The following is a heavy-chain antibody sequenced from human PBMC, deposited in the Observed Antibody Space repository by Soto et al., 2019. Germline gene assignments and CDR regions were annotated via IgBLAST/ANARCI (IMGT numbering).Heavy chain of an antibody. CDR1: GGTFSSYA. V-gene: IGHV1-69*12. CDR2: IIPLFGVP. J-gene: IGHJ4*02. CDR3: ARAYSSGWSGDFDY. Sequence: QVQLVQSGAEVKKPGSSVKVSCKSSGGTFSSYAINWVRQAPGQGLEWMGGIIPLFGVPNYAQKFQGRVTXTAGDSTTTAYMELSSLRAEDTAAYYCARAYSSGWSGDFDYWDQGILVTVSS. D-gene: IGHD6-19*01.